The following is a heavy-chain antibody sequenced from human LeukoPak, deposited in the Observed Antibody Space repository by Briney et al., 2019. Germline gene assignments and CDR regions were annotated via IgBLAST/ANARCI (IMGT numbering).Heavy chain of an antibody. D-gene: IGHD1-14*01. V-gene: IGHV3-23*01. CDR2: ISGSGGDT. Sequence: GPLRPSSGAAGFPFSSYAMSWGRRAPGKGRGWVSAISGSGGDTYYPDSVKGRFTISRDNSKTTLYLQMNRLRAEETAVYYCAKYRKVRPTDALDYWGQGTLVTVSS. CDR3: AKYRKVRPTDALDY. CDR1: GFPFSSYA. J-gene: IGHJ4*02.